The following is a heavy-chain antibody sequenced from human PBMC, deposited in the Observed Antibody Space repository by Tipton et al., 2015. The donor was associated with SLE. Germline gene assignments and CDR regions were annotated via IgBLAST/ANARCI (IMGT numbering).Heavy chain of an antibody. V-gene: IGHV3-74*01. CDR3: AKASEGRGDYSDYSDF. Sequence: SLRLSCAASGFTFSSYWMHWVRQAPGKGLVWVSRINSDGSSTTYADSVKGRFTISRDNSKNTLYLQMNSLRAEDTAVYYCAKASEGRGDYSDYSDFWGQGTQVTVSS. CDR1: GFTFSSYW. CDR2: INSDGSST. J-gene: IGHJ4*02. D-gene: IGHD4-17*01.